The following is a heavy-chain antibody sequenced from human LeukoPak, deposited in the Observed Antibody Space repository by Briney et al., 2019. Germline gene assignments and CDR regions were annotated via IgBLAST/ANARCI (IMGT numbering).Heavy chain of an antibody. J-gene: IGHJ4*02. Sequence: GESLKISCKASGYSFTNNWIGWVRQMPGKGLEWMGIIYPGDSDTRYSPSFQGQVTISADKSISTAYLQWSSLKASDTAMYYCARRYSGYDWDYFDYWGQGTLVTVSS. D-gene: IGHD5-12*01. CDR2: IYPGDSDT. V-gene: IGHV5-51*01. CDR3: ARRYSGYDWDYFDY. CDR1: GYSFTNNW.